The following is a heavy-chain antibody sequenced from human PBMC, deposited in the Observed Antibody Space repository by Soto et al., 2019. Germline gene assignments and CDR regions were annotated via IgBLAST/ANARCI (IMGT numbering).Heavy chain of an antibody. J-gene: IGHJ4*02. D-gene: IGHD1-1*01. CDR1: GYTFTSYG. Sequence: QVHLVQSGAEVKKPGASVKVSCKCSGYTFTSYGITWVRQAPGQGLEWMGWISAHNGNTNYAQKLQGRVTVTRDTSTSTACMELGSLTSDYRAGDYCSIGGYGDYWGQGALVTVSS. CDR2: ISAHNGNT. V-gene: IGHV1-18*01. CDR3: SIGGYGDY.